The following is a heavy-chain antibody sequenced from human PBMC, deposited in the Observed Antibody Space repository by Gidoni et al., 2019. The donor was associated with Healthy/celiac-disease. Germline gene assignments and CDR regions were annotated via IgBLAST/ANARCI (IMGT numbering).Heavy chain of an antibody. Sequence: EVQLVESGGGLVQPGGSLRLSCSASGFTFSRYSMNWVRQAPGKVLEWVSYISSSSSTIYYADSVKGRFTISRDNAKNSLYLQMNSLRAEDTAVYYCARDKMVWFGELEPFDYWGQGTLVTVSS. CDR1: GFTFSRYS. CDR3: ARDKMVWFGELEPFDY. J-gene: IGHJ4*02. CDR2: ISSSSSTI. V-gene: IGHV3-48*01. D-gene: IGHD3-10*01.